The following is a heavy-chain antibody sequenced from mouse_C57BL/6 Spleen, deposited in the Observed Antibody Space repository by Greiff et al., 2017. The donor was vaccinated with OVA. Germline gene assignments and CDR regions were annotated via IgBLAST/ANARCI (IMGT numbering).Heavy chain of an antibody. J-gene: IGHJ2*01. CDR3: ARYDYGGYFDY. D-gene: IGHD2-4*01. CDR1: GYTFTDYY. Sequence: VQLQQSGAELVRPGASVKLSCKASGYTFTDYYINWVKQRPGQGLEWIARIYPGSGNTYYNEKFKGKATLTAEKSSSTAYMQLSSLTSEDSAVYFCARYDYGGYFDYWGQGTTLTVSS. CDR2: IYPGSGNT. V-gene: IGHV1-76*01.